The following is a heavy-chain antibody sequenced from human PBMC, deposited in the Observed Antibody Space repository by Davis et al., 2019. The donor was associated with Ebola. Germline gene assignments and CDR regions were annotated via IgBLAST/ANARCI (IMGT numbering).Heavy chain of an antibody. J-gene: IGHJ4*02. CDR3: ATYSGSYHTLDQ. D-gene: IGHD1-26*01. V-gene: IGHV3-74*01. CDR1: GFTFSSYW. Sequence: GESLKISCAASGFTFSSYWMHWVRQAPGKGLVWVSRINSDGSSTSYADSVKGRFTISRDNSKNMLYLQMNSLTAGDTAVYYCATYSGSYHTLDQWGLGTLVTVSS. CDR2: INSDGSST.